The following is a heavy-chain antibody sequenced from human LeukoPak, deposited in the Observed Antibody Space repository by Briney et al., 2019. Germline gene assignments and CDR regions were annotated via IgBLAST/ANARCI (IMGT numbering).Heavy chain of an antibody. CDR1: GFTFTTYA. D-gene: IGHD1/OR15-1a*01. CDR2: IANDGGST. V-gene: IGHV3-23*01. J-gene: IGHJ4*02. CDR3: AKSHSVEQRGYFDY. Sequence: GGSLRLSCAASGFTFTTYAMSWVRQAPGKGLEWVSTIANDGGSTYYADSVKGRFTISRGNSKNTVYLQMNSLRAEDMAVYYCAKSHSVEQRGYFDYWGQGTLVPVSS.